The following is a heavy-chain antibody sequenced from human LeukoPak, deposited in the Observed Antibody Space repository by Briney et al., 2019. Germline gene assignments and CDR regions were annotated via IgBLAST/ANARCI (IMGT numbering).Heavy chain of an antibody. CDR1: GFSFSRYW. Sequence: PGGSLRLSCVASGFSFSRYWMHWVRQAPGKGLVCVSRIDSDVSSTIYADSVKGRFTISRDNAKNTLYLQMNSLRVEDTAVYYCARDGSLPDYWGQGTLVTVSS. J-gene: IGHJ4*02. CDR3: ARDGSLPDY. CDR2: IDSDVSST. V-gene: IGHV3-74*01.